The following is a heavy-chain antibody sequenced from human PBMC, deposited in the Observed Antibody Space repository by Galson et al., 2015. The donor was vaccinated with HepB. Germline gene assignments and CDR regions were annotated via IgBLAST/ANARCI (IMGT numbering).Heavy chain of an antibody. Sequence: SLRLSCAASGFTFSSYAMSWVRQAPGKGLEWVSAISGSGGSTYYADSVKGRFTISRDNSKNTLYLQMYSLRAEDTAVYYCAKGAPNLYGAISHFDYWGQGTLVTVSS. CDR2: ISGSGGST. J-gene: IGHJ4*02. V-gene: IGHV3-23*01. D-gene: IGHD4-17*01. CDR3: AKGAPNLYGAISHFDY. CDR1: GFTFSSYA.